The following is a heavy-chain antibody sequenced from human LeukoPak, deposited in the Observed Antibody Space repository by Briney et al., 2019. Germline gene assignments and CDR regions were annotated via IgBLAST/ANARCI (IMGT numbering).Heavy chain of an antibody. D-gene: IGHD6-25*01. CDR1: GFTFSSYW. Sequence: GGSLRLSCAASGFTFSSYWMHRVRQAPGKGLVWVSYIRGDGTSTSYADSVKGRFTISRDNAKNTLYLQMNSLRVEDTAVYYCARVGGVSGRAFDMWGQGTMVTVSS. CDR2: IRGDGTST. J-gene: IGHJ3*02. V-gene: IGHV3-74*01. CDR3: ARVGGVSGRAFDM.